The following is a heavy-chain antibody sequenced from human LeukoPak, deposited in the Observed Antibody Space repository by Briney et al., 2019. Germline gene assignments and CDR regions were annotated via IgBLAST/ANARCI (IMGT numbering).Heavy chain of an antibody. CDR1: GFTFGSYA. J-gene: IGHJ4*02. CDR2: ISGSGGSI. D-gene: IGHD6-13*01. Sequence: GGSLRLSCAASGFTFGSYAMSWVRQAPGKGLEWVSCISGSGGSIYYADSVKGRFTISRDNSKNTLYLQMNSLRAEDTAIYYCAKEAVAAAGPFDHWGQGTLVTVSS. V-gene: IGHV3-23*01. CDR3: AKEAVAAAGPFDH.